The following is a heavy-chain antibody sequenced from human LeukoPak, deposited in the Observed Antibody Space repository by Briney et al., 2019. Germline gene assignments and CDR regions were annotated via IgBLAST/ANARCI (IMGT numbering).Heavy chain of an antibody. D-gene: IGHD3-22*01. CDR2: INPNSGGT. V-gene: IGHV1-2*02. CDR3: ARDETIVVVSGWFDP. CDR1: GYTFTGYY. J-gene: IGHJ5*02. Sequence: ASVKVSCKASGYTFTGYYMHWVRQAPGQGLEWMGWINPNSGGTNYAQKFQGRVTMTRDTSISTAYMELSRLRSDDTAVYYCARDETIVVVSGWFDPWGQGTLVTVSS.